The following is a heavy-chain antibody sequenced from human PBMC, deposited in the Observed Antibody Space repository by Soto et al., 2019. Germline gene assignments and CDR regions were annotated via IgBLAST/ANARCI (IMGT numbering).Heavy chain of an antibody. CDR3: ARDIAAAGTVYYYGMDV. Sequence: PSETLSLTCTVSGASISSYYWSWIRQPPGKGLEWIGYIYYSGSTNYNPSLKSRVTISVDTSKNQFSLKLSSVTAADTAVYYCARDIAAAGTVYYYGMDVWGQGTTVTVSS. CDR1: GASISSYY. CDR2: IYYSGST. J-gene: IGHJ6*02. D-gene: IGHD6-13*01. V-gene: IGHV4-59*01.